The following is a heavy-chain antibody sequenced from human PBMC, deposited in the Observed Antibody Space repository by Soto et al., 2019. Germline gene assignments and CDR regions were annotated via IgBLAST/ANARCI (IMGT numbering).Heavy chain of an antibody. CDR3: ARHGDCCFDY. V-gene: IGHV4-34*01. D-gene: IGHD2-21*02. Sequence: QVQLQQWGAGLLKSSETLSLTCSVYDGSFSGYYWSWIRQPPGKGLEWIGEISHSGITKYNPSLKSRVTISVDTSKNQFSLRLTSVTAADTAVYYCARHGDCCFDYWGQGTLVTVSS. CDR2: ISHSGIT. CDR1: DGSFSGYY. J-gene: IGHJ4*02.